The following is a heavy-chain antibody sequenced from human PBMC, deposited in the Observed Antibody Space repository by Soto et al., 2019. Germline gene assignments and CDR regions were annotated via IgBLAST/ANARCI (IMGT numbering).Heavy chain of an antibody. J-gene: IGHJ4*02. CDR2: INAGSGDT. V-gene: IGHV1-3*01. CDR3: ARGPNRGYKSGTIDY. CDR1: GYTFSGYA. D-gene: IGHD1-7*01. Sequence: ASVKVSCKASGYTFSGYAMHWVRQAPGQRLEWMGWINAGSGDTKYSQKFQGRFTIARDTSANTVYMEVSSLGSDDTAVYYCARGPNRGYKSGTIDYWGQGTLVTVSS.